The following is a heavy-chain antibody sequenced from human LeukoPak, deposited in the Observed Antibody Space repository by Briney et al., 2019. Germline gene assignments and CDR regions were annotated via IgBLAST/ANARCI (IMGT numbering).Heavy chain of an antibody. Sequence: PSVKVSCKASGYTFTSYDINWVRQATGQGLEWMGWMNPNSGNTGYAQKFQGRVTMTRNTSISTAYMELSSLRSEDTAVYYCARMDGSGSYLWFDPWGQGTLVTVSS. CDR2: MNPNSGNT. CDR3: ARMDGSGSYLWFDP. V-gene: IGHV1-8*01. CDR1: GYTFTSYD. J-gene: IGHJ5*02. D-gene: IGHD3-10*01.